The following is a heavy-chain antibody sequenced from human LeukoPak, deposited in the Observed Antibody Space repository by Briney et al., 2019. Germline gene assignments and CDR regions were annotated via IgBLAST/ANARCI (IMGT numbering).Heavy chain of an antibody. CDR1: GYSFTSYW. Sequence: GESLKISCKGSGYSFTSYWIGWVRQMPGKGLEWLGIIFPGDSDTKYSPSFQGQVTISVDKSINTAYLQWSSLKASDAAMYYCARIYDCGDYWGQGTLVTVSS. V-gene: IGHV5-51*01. CDR2: IFPGDSDT. J-gene: IGHJ4*02. D-gene: IGHD4/OR15-4a*01. CDR3: ARIYDCGDY.